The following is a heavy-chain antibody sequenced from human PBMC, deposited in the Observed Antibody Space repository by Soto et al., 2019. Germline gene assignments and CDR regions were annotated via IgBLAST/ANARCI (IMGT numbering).Heavy chain of an antibody. V-gene: IGHV1-18*01. Sequence: ASVKVSCKASGYNFRNYDVSWVRQAPGQGLEWMGWVSGNSGDTYSPQNFQGRVTMTTDTSTSTAYMELRTLRSDDTAMYYCAREKYGNGLSYFDLWGRGTLVTVSS. CDR3: AREKYGNGLSYFDL. J-gene: IGHJ2*01. D-gene: IGHD3-10*01. CDR2: VSGNSGDT. CDR1: GYNFRNYD.